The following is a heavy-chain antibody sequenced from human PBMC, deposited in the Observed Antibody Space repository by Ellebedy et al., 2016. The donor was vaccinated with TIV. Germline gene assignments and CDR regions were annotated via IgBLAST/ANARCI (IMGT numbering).Heavy chain of an antibody. CDR2: INPSGGST. D-gene: IGHD6-19*01. J-gene: IGHJ5*02. Sequence: ASVKVSCXASGYTFTSYYMHWVRQAPGQGLEWMGIINPSGGSTSYAQKFQGRVTMTRDTSTSTVYMELSSLRSEDTAVYYCARAFSLLPGSGWFGGHNFWFDPWGQGTLVTVSS. CDR1: GYTFTSYY. V-gene: IGHV1-46*01. CDR3: ARAFSLLPGSGWFGGHNFWFDP.